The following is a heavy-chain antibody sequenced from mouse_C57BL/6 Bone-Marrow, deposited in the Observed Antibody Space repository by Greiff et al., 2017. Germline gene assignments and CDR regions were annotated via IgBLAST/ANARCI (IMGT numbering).Heavy chain of an antibody. D-gene: IGHD1-1*01. V-gene: IGHV2-9*01. Sequence: QVQLMESGPGLVAPSQSLSITCTVSGFSLTSYGVDWVRQTPGKGLEWLGVIWGGGSTNYNSALMSSLFISKDICKSQVFLKMISLQPNDTAMYYCAKHIITTLVRHWYFDVWGTGNTVTVSS. CDR3: AKHIITTLVRHWYFDV. CDR1: GFSLTSYG. CDR2: IWGGGST. J-gene: IGHJ1*03.